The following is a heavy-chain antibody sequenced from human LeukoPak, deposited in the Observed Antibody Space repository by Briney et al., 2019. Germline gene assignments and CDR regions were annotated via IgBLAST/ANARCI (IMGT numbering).Heavy chain of an antibody. J-gene: IGHJ4*02. D-gene: IGHD6-19*01. Sequence: GESLKISCKGSGYSFTNYWIGWVRQMPGKGLEWMGIMYPGDSDTRYSPSFQGQVTISADNSISTAYLQWSSLKASDTAMYYCARGGSSGSSARGFDYWGQGTLVTVSS. CDR2: MYPGDSDT. CDR3: ARGGSSGSSARGFDY. V-gene: IGHV5-51*01. CDR1: GYSFTNYW.